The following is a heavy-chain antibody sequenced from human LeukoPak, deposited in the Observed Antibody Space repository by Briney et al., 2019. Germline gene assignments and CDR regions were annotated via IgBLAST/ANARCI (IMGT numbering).Heavy chain of an antibody. J-gene: IGHJ3*02. D-gene: IGHD3-3*01. CDR3: ARESWSDSVAFDI. Sequence: GSLRLSCAASGFTVSSDYMSWVRQAPGEGLEWVGLISYGGIDKSYADSVKGRFTISRDSSKRTLYLQMNSLRAEDTAMYYCARESWSDSVAFDIWGLGTMVIVSS. CDR2: ISYGGIDK. V-gene: IGHV3-30*03. CDR1: GFTVSSDY.